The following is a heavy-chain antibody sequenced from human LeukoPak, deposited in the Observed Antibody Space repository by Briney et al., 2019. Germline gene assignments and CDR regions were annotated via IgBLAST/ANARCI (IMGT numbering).Heavy chain of an antibody. D-gene: IGHD1-14*01. J-gene: IGHJ6*03. Sequence: SGGSLRISCAASGFTFSDYYMSWIRQAPGKGLEWVSYISSSGSTIYYADSVKGRFTISRDNAKNSLYLQMNSLRAEDTAVYYCARERPDYYYYMDVWGKGTTVTVSS. CDR1: GFTFSDYY. CDR3: ARERPDYYYYMDV. CDR2: ISSSGSTI. V-gene: IGHV3-11*04.